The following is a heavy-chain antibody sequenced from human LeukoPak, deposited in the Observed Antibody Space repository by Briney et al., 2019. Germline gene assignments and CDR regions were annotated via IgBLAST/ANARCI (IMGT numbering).Heavy chain of an antibody. CDR3: ARLRAAYDAFDI. D-gene: IGHD2-15*01. Sequence: GVSLRLSCAASGFTFSGSAMHWVSHASAKGREVVGGIRSKSNSYATAYAASVKCRFTISRDDSNNTPYLQTKSLKTYGVALDYCARLRAAYDAFDIWGQGTLVTVSS. J-gene: IGHJ3*02. CDR1: GFTFSGSA. CDR2: IRSKSNSYAT. V-gene: IGHV3-73*01.